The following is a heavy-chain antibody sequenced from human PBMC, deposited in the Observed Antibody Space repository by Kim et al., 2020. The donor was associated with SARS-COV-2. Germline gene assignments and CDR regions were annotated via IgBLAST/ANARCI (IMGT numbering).Heavy chain of an antibody. CDR3: ARGGYSSGWYRHPRDAFDI. Sequence: SETLSLTCTVSGGSISSSSYYWGWIRQPPGKGLEWIGSIYYSGSTYYNPSLKSRVTISVDTSKNQFSLKLSSVTAADTAVYYCARGGYSSGWYRHPRDAFDIWGQGTMVTVSS. D-gene: IGHD6-19*01. J-gene: IGHJ3*02. V-gene: IGHV4-39*07. CDR1: GGSISSSSYY. CDR2: IYYSGST.